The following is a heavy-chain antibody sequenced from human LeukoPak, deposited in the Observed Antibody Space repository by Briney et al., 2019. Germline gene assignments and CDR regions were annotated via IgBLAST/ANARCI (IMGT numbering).Heavy chain of an antibody. Sequence: GGSLRLSCAASEFTLSSYSMNWVRQAPGKGLEWVSSISSSSSYIYYADSVKGRFTISRDNAKNSLSLQMNSLRAEDTAVYYCARKNWDHDYWGQGTRVIVSS. CDR1: EFTLSSYS. D-gene: IGHD7-27*01. CDR2: ISSSSSYI. J-gene: IGHJ4*02. CDR3: ARKNWDHDY. V-gene: IGHV3-21*01.